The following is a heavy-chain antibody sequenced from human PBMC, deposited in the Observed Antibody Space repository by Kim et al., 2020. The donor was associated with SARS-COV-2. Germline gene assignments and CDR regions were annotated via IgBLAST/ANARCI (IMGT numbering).Heavy chain of an antibody. V-gene: IGHV2-70*11. J-gene: IGHJ6*02. CDR1: GFSLSTSGMC. CDR3: ARTKVYWDGPRGTVGYYYYYGMDV. CDR2: IDWDDDK. Sequence: SGPTLVNPTPTLTLTCTFSGFSLSTSGMCVSWIRPPPGKALEWLARIDWDDDKYYSTSLKTRLTISKDTSKNQVVLTMTNMDPVDTATYYCARTKVYWDGPRGTVGYYYYYGMDVWGQGTTVTVSS. D-gene: IGHD3-16*01.